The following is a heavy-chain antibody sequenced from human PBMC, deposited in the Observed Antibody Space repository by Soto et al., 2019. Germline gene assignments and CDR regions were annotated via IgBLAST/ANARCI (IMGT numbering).Heavy chain of an antibody. CDR2: IIPIFRTT. Sequence: QVQLVQSGAEVKKPGSSMEVSCKASGGTFSSDVISWVRQAPGQGLEWMGGIIPIFRTTHYAQKFQGRVTVTTDESASTAYLELSSLRSEDTAIYYCTTGPLYASGVVNYWGQGALITVSS. D-gene: IGHD3-10*01. V-gene: IGHV1-69*01. J-gene: IGHJ4*02. CDR3: TTGPLYASGVVNY. CDR1: GGTFSSDV.